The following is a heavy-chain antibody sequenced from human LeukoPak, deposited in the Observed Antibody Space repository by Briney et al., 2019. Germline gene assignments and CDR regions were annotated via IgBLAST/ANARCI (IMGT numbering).Heavy chain of an antibody. V-gene: IGHV1-2*02. CDR2: INPNNGGT. CDR1: GYTFLDYY. D-gene: IGHD2-2*01. J-gene: IGHJ5*02. CDR3: ARVRPCTTATCYRWFDP. Sequence: GASVKVSCKASGYTFLDYYMHWVRQAPGQGLEWMGWINPNNGGTNYAQKFQGRVTVTRDTSISTVYMDLSGLRSDDTAMYYCARVRPCTTATCYRWFDPWGQGTLVTVSS.